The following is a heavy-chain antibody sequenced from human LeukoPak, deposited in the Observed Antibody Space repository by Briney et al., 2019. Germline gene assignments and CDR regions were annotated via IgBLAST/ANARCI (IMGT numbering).Heavy chain of an antibody. J-gene: IGHJ4*02. Sequence: SETLSLTCTVSGGSISSYYWTWIRQPPGKRLEWIGYIYYSGSTNYSPSLKSRVTISADTSKNQFSLKLSSVTAADTAVYYCASRKLGNDYWGQGTLVTVSS. D-gene: IGHD7-27*01. CDR3: ASRKLGNDY. CDR1: GGSISSYY. V-gene: IGHV4-59*01. CDR2: IYYSGST.